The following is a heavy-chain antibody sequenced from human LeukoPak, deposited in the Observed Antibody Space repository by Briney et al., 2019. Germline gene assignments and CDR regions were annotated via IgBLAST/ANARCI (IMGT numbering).Heavy chain of an antibody. J-gene: IGHJ5*02. CDR1: GGTFSSYA. D-gene: IGHD2-2*01. Sequence: ASVKVSCKASGGTFSSYAISWVRQAPGQGLEWMGRIIPILGIANYAQKFQGRVTITADKSTSTAYMELSSLRSEDTAVYYRAARYCSSTSCYSPPWFDPWGQGTLVTVSS. CDR3: AARYCSSTSCYSPPWFDP. V-gene: IGHV1-69*04. CDR2: IIPILGIA.